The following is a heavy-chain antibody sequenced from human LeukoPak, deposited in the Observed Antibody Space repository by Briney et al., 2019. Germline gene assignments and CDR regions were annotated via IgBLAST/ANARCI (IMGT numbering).Heavy chain of an antibody. D-gene: IGHD5-24*01. V-gene: IGHV4-30-2*01. CDR2: IYDGGNT. CDR3: ARAAGRGGFKYYFDS. Sequence: PSQTLSLTCEVSGDSINSDDYSWNWIRQPPGKGLEWIGSIYDGGNTYYNPSLKSPITISVDRSKNQFSLKLTSVTAADTAIYYCARAAGRGGFKYYFDSWGQGTLITVSS. J-gene: IGHJ4*02. CDR1: GDSINSDDYS.